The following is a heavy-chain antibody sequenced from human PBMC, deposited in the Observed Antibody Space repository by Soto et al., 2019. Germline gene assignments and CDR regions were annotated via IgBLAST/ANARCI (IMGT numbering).Heavy chain of an antibody. D-gene: IGHD3-16*02. V-gene: IGHV3-48*01. CDR1: GFTFSSYS. CDR2: ISSSSSTI. Sequence: GGSLRLSCAASGFTFSSYSMNWVRQAPGKGLEWVSYISSSSSTIYYADSVKGRFTISRDNAKNSLYLQMNSLRAEDTAVYYCANLHLGELSSFDYWGQGTLVTVSS. CDR3: ANLHLGELSSFDY. J-gene: IGHJ4*02.